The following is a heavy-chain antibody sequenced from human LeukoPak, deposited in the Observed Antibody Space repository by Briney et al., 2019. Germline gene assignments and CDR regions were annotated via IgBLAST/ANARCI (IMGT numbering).Heavy chain of an antibody. CDR1: GYSISSGYY. Sequence: PSETLSLTCAVSGYSISSGYYWGWFRQPPGKGLEWIGCMYHSGSTYYNPSLKSRVTISVDTSKNQFSLKLSSVTAADTAVYYCARMDDYFGSGNYYNVINYYYMDVWGKGTTVTVS. D-gene: IGHD3-10*01. J-gene: IGHJ6*03. V-gene: IGHV4-38-2*01. CDR3: ARMDDYFGSGNYYNVINYYYMDV. CDR2: MYHSGST.